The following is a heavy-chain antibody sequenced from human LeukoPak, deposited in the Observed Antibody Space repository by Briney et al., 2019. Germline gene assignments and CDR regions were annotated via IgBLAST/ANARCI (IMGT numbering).Heavy chain of an antibody. D-gene: IGHD3-3*01. CDR1: GFSFSSYA. Sequence: GGSLRLSCAASGFSFSSYAMSWVRQAPGKGLEWVSTVTAGGDGKYYTDSVKGRFTVSRDNSKSTLYLQMNSLRAEDTAVYYCAKDRWSGFSAFEYWGRGTLVTASS. CDR3: AKDRWSGFSAFEY. V-gene: IGHV3-23*01. J-gene: IGHJ4*02. CDR2: VTAGGDGK.